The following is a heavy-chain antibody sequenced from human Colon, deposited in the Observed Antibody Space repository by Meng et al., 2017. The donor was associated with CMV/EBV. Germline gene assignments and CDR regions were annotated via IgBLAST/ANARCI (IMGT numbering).Heavy chain of an antibody. J-gene: IGHJ4*02. CDR2: ISSTGGSI. D-gene: IGHD3-22*01. Sequence: GESLKISCAASGFIFSNYAFHWVRQAPGKGLEYVSAISSTGGSIYYADSVKGRFTVSRDNSKKTLYLQMGSLRSEDMAVYYCARRYSSAYSPCGFWGQGTLVTVSS. V-gene: IGHV3-64*02. CDR3: ARRYSSAYSPCGF. CDR1: GFIFSNYA.